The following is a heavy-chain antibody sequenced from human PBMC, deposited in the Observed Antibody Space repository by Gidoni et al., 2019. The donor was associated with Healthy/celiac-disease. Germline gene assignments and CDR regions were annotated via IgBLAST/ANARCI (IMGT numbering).Heavy chain of an antibody. D-gene: IGHD4-17*01. J-gene: IGHJ4*02. CDR3: ARGVYGDRETYYFDY. CDR2: IYYSGST. CDR1: GGSISSYY. Sequence: QVQLQESGPGLVKPSETLSLTCTVPGGSISSYYWSWIRQPPGKGLEWIGYIYYSGSTNYNPSLKSRVTISVDTSKNQFSLKLSSVTAADTAVYYCARGVYGDRETYYFDYWGQGTLVTVSS. V-gene: IGHV4-59*01.